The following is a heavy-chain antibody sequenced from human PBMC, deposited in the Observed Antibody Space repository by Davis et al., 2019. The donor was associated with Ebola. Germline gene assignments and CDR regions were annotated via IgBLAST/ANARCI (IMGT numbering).Heavy chain of an antibody. Sequence: ASSVPVSCKASGYTFTSYGISWVRQAPGQGLEWMGWISAYNGNTNYAQKLQGRVTMTTDTSTSTAYMELSSLRSEDTAVYYCARSFSSTFVGWFDPWGQGTLVTVSS. CDR2: ISAYNGNT. CDR3: ARSFSSTFVGWFDP. J-gene: IGHJ5*02. D-gene: IGHD6-13*01. CDR1: GYTFTSYG. V-gene: IGHV1-18*04.